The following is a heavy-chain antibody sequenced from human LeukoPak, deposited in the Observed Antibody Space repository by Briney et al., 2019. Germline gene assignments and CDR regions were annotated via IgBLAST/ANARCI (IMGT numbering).Heavy chain of an antibody. CDR1: GFTFSSYA. J-gene: IGHJ3*02. D-gene: IGHD2-15*01. Sequence: GGSLRLSCAASGFTFSSYAMSWVRQAPGNGLEWVSAISGSGGSTYYADSVKGRFTISRDNSKNTLYLQMNSLRAEDTAVYYCAKASPSYCSGGSCYPGRAFDIWGQGTMVTVSS. CDR2: ISGSGGST. V-gene: IGHV3-23*01. CDR3: AKASPSYCSGGSCYPGRAFDI.